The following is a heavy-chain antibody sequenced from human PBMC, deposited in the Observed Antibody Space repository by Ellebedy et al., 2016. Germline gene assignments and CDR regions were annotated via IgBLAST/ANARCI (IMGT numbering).Heavy chain of an antibody. CDR1: GSTFKDFF. Sequence: AGSLRLSXAAAGSTFKDFFMSWVRQAPGKRLEWVSTISGGGDATYFADSVKGRFTISRDNSRNILYLHMNSLRVDDTAKYYCREEHYSDVWGQGTLVTVSS. D-gene: IGHD2-15*01. J-gene: IGHJ1*01. CDR3: REEHYSDV. CDR2: ISGGGDAT. V-gene: IGHV3-23*01.